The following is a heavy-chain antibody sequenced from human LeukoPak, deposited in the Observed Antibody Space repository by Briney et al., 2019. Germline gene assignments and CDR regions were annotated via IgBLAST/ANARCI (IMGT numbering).Heavy chain of an antibody. CDR2: IYSGGST. D-gene: IGHD3-9*01. Sequence: PGRSLRLSCAASGFTVSSNYMSWVRQAPGKGLEWVSVIYSGGSTYYADSVKGRFTISRDNSKNTLYLQMNSLRAEDTAVYYRAREGRYFDWLLDAFDIWGQGTRVTVSS. V-gene: IGHV3-66*01. J-gene: IGHJ3*02. CDR1: GFTVSSNY. CDR3: AREGRYFDWLLDAFDI.